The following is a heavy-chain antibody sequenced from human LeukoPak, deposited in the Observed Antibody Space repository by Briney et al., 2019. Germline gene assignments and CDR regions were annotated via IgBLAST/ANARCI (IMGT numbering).Heavy chain of an antibody. CDR3: ARDGGDTAMVSDY. D-gene: IGHD5-18*01. CDR1: GGTFSSHA. CDR2: IIPIFGTA. V-gene: IGHV1-69*13. Sequence: SVKVSCKASGGTFSSHAISWVRQAPGQGLEWMGGIIPIFGTANYAQKFQGRVTITADESTSTAYMELSSLRSEDTAVYYCARDGGDTAMVSDYWGQGTLVTVSS. J-gene: IGHJ4*02.